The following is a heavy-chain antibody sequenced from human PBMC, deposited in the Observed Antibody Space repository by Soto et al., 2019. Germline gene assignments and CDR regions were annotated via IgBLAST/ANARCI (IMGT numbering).Heavy chain of an antibody. J-gene: IGHJ6*03. V-gene: IGHV3-11*01. CDR3: ASGCSSTSCYGYYYYYYMDV. CDR2: ISSSGSTI. CDR1: GFTFSDYY. Sequence: QVQLVASGGGLVKPGGSLRLSCAASGFTFSDYYMSWIRQAPGKGLEWVSYISSSGSTIYYADSVKGRFTISRDNAKNSLYLQMNSLRAEDTAVYYCASGCSSTSCYGYYYYYYMDVWGKGTTVTVSS. D-gene: IGHD2-2*01.